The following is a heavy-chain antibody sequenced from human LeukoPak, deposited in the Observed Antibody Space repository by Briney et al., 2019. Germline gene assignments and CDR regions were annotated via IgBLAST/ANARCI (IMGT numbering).Heavy chain of an antibody. V-gene: IGHV4-34*01. CDR3: ARITIFGVVSDY. D-gene: IGHD3-3*01. J-gene: IGHJ4*02. Sequence: PSETLSLTCAVYGGSFSGYYWSWIRQPPGKGLEWIGEINHSGSTNYNPSLKSRVTISVDTSKNQFSLKLSSVTAADTAVYYCARITIFGVVSDYWGQGTLVTVSS. CDR2: INHSGST. CDR1: GGSFSGYY.